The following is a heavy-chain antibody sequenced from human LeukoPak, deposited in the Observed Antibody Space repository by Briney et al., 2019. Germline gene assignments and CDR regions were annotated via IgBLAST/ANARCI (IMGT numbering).Heavy chain of an antibody. CDR2: INPNSGGT. CDR1: GYTFTGYY. V-gene: IGHV1-2*02. D-gene: IGHD1-26*01. Sequence: GASVKVSCKASGYTFTGYYMHWVRQAPGQGLEWMGWINPNSGGTNYAQKFQGRVTMTRDTSISTAYMELSRLRSDDTAVYYCARDAAGIYSGSYRDWGQGTLVTVSS. J-gene: IGHJ4*02. CDR3: ARDAAGIYSGSYRD.